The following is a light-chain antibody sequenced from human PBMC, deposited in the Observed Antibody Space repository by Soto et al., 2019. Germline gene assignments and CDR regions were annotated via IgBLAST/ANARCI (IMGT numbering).Light chain of an antibody. Sequence: QSALTQPPSVSGSPGQSVTISCTGTSSDVGAYNYVSWYQQYPGKAPKLMIYDVTKRPSGVPDRFSGSKSGNTASLTISGRQADDEADYYCGSYAGSYPVIFGGGTKLTVL. CDR2: DVT. V-gene: IGLV2-11*01. J-gene: IGLJ2*01. CDR3: GSYAGSYPVI. CDR1: SSDVGAYNY.